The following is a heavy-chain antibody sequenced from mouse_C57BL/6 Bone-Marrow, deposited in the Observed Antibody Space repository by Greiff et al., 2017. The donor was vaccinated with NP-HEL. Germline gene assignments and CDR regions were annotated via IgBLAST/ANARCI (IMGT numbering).Heavy chain of an antibody. Sequence: VQLQQSGPELVKPGASVKISCKASGYSFTSYYIHWVKQRPGQGLEWIGWIYPGSGNTKYNEKFKGKATLTADTSSSPAYMQLSSLTSEDSAVYYCASPPCLSYFDVWGTGTTVTVSS. CDR1: GYSFTSYY. CDR2: IYPGSGNT. CDR3: ASPPCLSYFDV. J-gene: IGHJ1*03. V-gene: IGHV1-66*01. D-gene: IGHD6-5*01.